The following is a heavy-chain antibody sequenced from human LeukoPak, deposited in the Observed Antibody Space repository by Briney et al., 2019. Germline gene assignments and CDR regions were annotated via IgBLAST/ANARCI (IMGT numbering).Heavy chain of an antibody. Sequence: SQTLSLTCTVSGGYISSGGYYWSWIRQPPGKGLERIGSIYYSGSTYYNPSLKSRVTISVDTSKNQFSLKLSSVTAADTAVYYCARDQDPGAAAGTSGLVWGQGTLVTVSS. V-gene: IGHV4-39*07. CDR2: IYYSGST. D-gene: IGHD6-13*01. CDR3: ARDQDPGAAAGTSGLV. J-gene: IGHJ4*02. CDR1: GGYISSGGYY.